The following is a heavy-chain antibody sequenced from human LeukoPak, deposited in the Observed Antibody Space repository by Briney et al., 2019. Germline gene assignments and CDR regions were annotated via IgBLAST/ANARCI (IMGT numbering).Heavy chain of an antibody. V-gene: IGHV1-2*02. Sequence: ASVNVSCKASGYTSTGYYMHWVRQAPGQGLEWMGWINPNSGGTKYAQNFQGRVTMTRDTSISSAYMELTRLRSDDTAVYYCARQVDTRFDYWGQGTLVTVSS. J-gene: IGHJ4*02. CDR1: GYTSTGYY. CDR3: ARQVDTRFDY. D-gene: IGHD5-18*01. CDR2: INPNSGGT.